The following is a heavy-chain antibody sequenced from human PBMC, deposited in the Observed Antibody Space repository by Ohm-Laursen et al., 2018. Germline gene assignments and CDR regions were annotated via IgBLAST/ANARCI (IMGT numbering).Heavy chain of an antibody. D-gene: IGHD6-19*01. CDR2: ISSSGNTM. CDR3: ARGTYSSGWWRPWDF. V-gene: IGHV3-11*01. CDR1: GFTFSDYY. J-gene: IGHJ4*02. Sequence: GSLRLSCAASGFTFSDYYMSRIRQAPGKGLEWVSYISSSGNTMYYADSVKGRFTISRDNANNSLYLQMNSLRAEDTAVYYCARGTYSSGWWRPWDFWGQGTLVTVSS.